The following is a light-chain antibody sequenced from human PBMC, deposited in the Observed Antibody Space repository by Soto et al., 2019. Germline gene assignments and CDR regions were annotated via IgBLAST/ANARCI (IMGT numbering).Light chain of an antibody. CDR1: QTIGTY. CDR2: DAS. V-gene: IGKV1-39*01. Sequence: IEVTQSPSSLAASLGDRVTITCRASQTIGTYVNWYRQKSGAAPELLIYDASTLQSGVPSRFRGGASGTDFTLTISSLQAEDVAVYYCQQYYSSPFTFGPGTKVDIK. CDR3: QQYYSSPFT. J-gene: IGKJ3*01.